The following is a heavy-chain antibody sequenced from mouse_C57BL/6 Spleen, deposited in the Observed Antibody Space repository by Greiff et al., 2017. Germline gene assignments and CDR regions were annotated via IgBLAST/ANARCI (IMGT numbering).Heavy chain of an antibody. D-gene: IGHD2-10*02. CDR1: GYTFTDYN. V-gene: IGHV1-18*01. Sequence: EVKVVESGPELVKPGASVKIPCKASGYTFTDYNMDWVKQSHGKSLEWIGDINPNNGGTIYNQKFKGKATLTVDKSSSTAYMELRSLTSEDTAVYYCARRGYGSMDYWGQGTSVTVSS. CDR3: ARRGYGSMDY. J-gene: IGHJ4*01. CDR2: INPNNGGT.